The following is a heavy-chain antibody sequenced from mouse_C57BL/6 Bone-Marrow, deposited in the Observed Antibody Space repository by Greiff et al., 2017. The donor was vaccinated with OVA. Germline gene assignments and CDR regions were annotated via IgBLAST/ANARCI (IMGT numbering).Heavy chain of an antibody. D-gene: IGHD1-1*01. V-gene: IGHV5-17*01. CDR3: ATVYGSSFAY. Sequence: EVQVVESGGGLVKPGGSLKLSCAASGFTFSDYGMHWVRQAPEKGLEWVAYISSGSSTIYYADTVKGRFTISRDNAKNTLFLQMTSLRSEDTAMYYCATVYGSSFAYWGQGTLVTVSA. J-gene: IGHJ3*01. CDR1: GFTFSDYG. CDR2: ISSGSSTI.